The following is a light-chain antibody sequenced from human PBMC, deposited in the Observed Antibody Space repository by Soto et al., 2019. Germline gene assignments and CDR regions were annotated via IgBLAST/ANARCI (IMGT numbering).Light chain of an antibody. CDR1: SSNIGAGYD. J-gene: IGLJ2*01. CDR2: GNT. V-gene: IGLV1-40*01. Sequence: QSVLTQPPSVSGAPGQRVTISCTGSSSNIGAGYDVHWYQQLPGTAPKLLIYGNTNRPSGVPDRFSGSKSGTSASLAITGLQAEDEADYYCQSYDNSLRGVLFGGGTQLTVL. CDR3: QSYDNSLRGVL.